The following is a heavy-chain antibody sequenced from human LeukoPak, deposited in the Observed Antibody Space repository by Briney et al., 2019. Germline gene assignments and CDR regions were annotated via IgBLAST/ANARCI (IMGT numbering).Heavy chain of an antibody. CDR1: GFTFSTYA. Sequence: GGSLRLSCAASGFTFSTYAMSWVRRAPGKGLEWVSAISGSGGTTYYADSVKGRFTISRDNSQNTLYLQMNSLRAEDTAVYYCARAYEIVVVITANFDYWGQGTLVTVSS. J-gene: IGHJ4*02. CDR3: ARAYEIVVVITANFDY. CDR2: ISGSGGTT. V-gene: IGHV3-23*01. D-gene: IGHD3-22*01.